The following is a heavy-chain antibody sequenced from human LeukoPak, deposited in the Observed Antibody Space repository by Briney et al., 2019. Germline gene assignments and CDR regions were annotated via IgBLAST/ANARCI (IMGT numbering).Heavy chain of an antibody. Sequence: IVGSGGSTYYADSVKGRFTISRDNSKNTLYLQMNSLRAEDTAVYYCAKDRIVVVVAAGSFDYWGQGTLVTVSS. CDR2: IVGSGGST. J-gene: IGHJ4*02. CDR3: AKDRIVVVVAAGSFDY. D-gene: IGHD2-15*01. V-gene: IGHV3-23*01.